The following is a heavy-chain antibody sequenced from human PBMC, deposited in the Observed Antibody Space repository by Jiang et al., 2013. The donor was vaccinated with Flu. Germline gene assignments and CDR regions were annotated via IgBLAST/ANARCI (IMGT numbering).Heavy chain of an antibody. CDR1: GYTFTGYY. Sequence: SGAEVKKPGASVKVSCKASGYTFTGYYMHWVRQAPGQGLEWMGWINPNSGGTNYAQKFQGWVTMTRDTSISTAYMELSRLRSDDTAVYYCAREWSGCSGGSCYRKLDYWGQGTLVTVSS. J-gene: IGHJ4*02. D-gene: IGHD2-15*01. CDR3: AREWSGCSGGSCYRKLDY. CDR2: INPNSGGT. V-gene: IGHV1-2*04.